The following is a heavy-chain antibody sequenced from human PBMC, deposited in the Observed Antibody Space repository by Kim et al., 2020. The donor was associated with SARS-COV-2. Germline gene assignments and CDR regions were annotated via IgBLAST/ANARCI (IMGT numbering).Heavy chain of an antibody. CDR2: INHSGST. CDR1: GGSFSGYY. V-gene: IGHV4-34*01. CDR3: ASRIAVAGPFDY. J-gene: IGHJ4*02. D-gene: IGHD6-19*01. Sequence: SETLSLTCAVYGGSFSGYYWSWIRQPPGKGLEWIGQINHSGSTNYNPSLKSRVTISVDTSKNQFSLKLSSVTAADTAVYYCASRIAVAGPFDYWGQGTLV.